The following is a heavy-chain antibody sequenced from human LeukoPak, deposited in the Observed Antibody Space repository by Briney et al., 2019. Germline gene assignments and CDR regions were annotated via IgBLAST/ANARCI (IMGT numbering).Heavy chain of an antibody. CDR2: IRTKADGGTT. V-gene: IGHV3-49*03. J-gene: IGHJ4*02. Sequence: PGGSLRLSCTTSGFTIGDYAMSWFRQAPGKGLEWLGFIRTKADGGTTEYAASVKGRFIISRDDSKSIAYLQMNSLKTDDTAVYYCTRWHYDSSPYWGQGTLVTVSS. CDR1: GFTIGDYA. D-gene: IGHD3-22*01. CDR3: TRWHYDSSPY.